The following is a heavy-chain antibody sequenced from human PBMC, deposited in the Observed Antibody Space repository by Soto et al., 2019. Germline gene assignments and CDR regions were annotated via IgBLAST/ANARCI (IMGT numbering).Heavy chain of an antibody. Sequence: ASVKVSCKASGHTFTSYDINWVRQATGQGLEWMGWMNPNSGNTGYAQKFQGRVTMTKNTSKSTAYMELSSLRSEDTAVYYCAEVLRYFENWFDPWGQGTLVTVSS. CDR2: MNPNSGNT. V-gene: IGHV1-8*01. D-gene: IGHD3-9*01. J-gene: IGHJ5*02. CDR3: AEVLRYFENWFDP. CDR1: GHTFTSYD.